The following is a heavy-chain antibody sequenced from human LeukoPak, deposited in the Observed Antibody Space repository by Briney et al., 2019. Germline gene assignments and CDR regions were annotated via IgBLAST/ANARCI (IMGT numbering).Heavy chain of an antibody. CDR3: ATILGSWSYNWFDP. CDR1: GYTLTELS. V-gene: IGHV1-24*01. D-gene: IGHD6-13*01. Sequence: GASVKVSCKVSGYTLTELSMHWVRQAPGKGLEWMGGFDPEDGETIYAQKFQGRVTMTEDTSTDTAYMELSSLRSEDTAVYYCATILGSWSYNWFDPWGQGTLVTVSS. J-gene: IGHJ5*02. CDR2: FDPEDGET.